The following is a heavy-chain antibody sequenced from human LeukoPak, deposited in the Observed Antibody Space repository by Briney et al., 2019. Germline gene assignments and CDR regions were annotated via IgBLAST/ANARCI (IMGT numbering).Heavy chain of an antibody. D-gene: IGHD6-13*01. J-gene: IGHJ6*03. CDR1: GGSISSSNW. CDR2: IYYSGST. Sequence: PSETLSLTCAVSGGSISSSNWWSWVRQPPGKGLEWIGYIYYSGSTNYNPSLKSRVTISVDTSKNQFSLKLSSVTAADTAVYYCAREGRQLDVSYYYYHYMDVWGKGTTVTVSS. V-gene: IGHV4-4*02. CDR3: AREGRQLDVSYYYYHYMDV.